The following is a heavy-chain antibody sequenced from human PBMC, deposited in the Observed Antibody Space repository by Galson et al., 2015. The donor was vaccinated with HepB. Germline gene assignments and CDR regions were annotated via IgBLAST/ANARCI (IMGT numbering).Heavy chain of an antibody. V-gene: IGHV1-46*01. Sequence: SVKVSCKASGYTFTSYYMHWVRQAPGQGLEWMGIINPSGGSTSYAQKFQGRVTMTRDTSTSTVYMELSSLRSEDTAVYYCARDLSYCGGDCYYYNYYYYGMDVWGQGTTVTVSS. J-gene: IGHJ6*02. CDR1: GYTFTSYY. D-gene: IGHD2-21*02. CDR2: INPSGGST. CDR3: ARDLSYCGGDCYYYNYYYYGMDV.